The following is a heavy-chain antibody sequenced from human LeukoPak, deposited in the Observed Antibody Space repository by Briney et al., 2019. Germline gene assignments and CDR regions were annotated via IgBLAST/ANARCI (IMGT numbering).Heavy chain of an antibody. CDR2: ISGSGGST. D-gene: IGHD3-10*01. CDR1: GVTFSSYA. Sequence: GGSLRLSCAASGVTFSSYAMSWVRQAPGKGLEWVSAISGSGGSTYYADSVKGRFTISRDNSKNTLYLQMNSLRAEDTAVYYCAFSYGSGSYCRFWGQGTLVTVSS. J-gene: IGHJ4*02. V-gene: IGHV3-23*01. CDR3: AFSYGSGSYCRF.